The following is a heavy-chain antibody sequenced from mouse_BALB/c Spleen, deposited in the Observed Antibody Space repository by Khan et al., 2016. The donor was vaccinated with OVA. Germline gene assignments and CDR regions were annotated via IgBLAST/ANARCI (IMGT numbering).Heavy chain of an antibody. CDR3: ARSLITTWYLDV. V-gene: IGHV5-17*02. D-gene: IGHD2-4*01. Sequence: EVELVESGGGLVQPGGSRKLSCAASGFTFSSFGMHWVRQAPEKGLEWVAYIRFGSATIYYADTVKGRFTISRDNHKNTLFLQMTSLRSEATAIYYCARSLITTWYLDVWGAGTTVTVSS. CDR2: IRFGSATI. CDR1: GFTFSSFG. J-gene: IGHJ1*01.